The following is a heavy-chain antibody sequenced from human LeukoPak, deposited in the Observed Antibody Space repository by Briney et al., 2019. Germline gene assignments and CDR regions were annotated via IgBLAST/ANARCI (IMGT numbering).Heavy chain of an antibody. V-gene: IGHV1-69*13. CDR1: GGTFSSYA. D-gene: IGHD3-22*01. Sequence: ASVKVSCKASGGTFSSYAISWVRQAPGQGLEWMGGITPMFGTANYAQKFQGRVTITADESTSTAYMELSSLRSEDTAVYYCAREWGHDSSGYFFGYWGQETLVTVSS. CDR3: AREWGHDSSGYFFGY. J-gene: IGHJ4*02. CDR2: ITPMFGTA.